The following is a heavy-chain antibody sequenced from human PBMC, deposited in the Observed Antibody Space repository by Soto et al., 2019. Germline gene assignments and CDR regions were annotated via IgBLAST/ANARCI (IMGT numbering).Heavy chain of an antibody. Sequence: QVQLVQSGAEMKKPGASVKVSCKASGYTFTNYYIDWVRQAPGQGLEWMGIINPSGGSTDYTQKFQDRVTMSRDTSTSTVYMELSSLRSEDTAVYYCARDHRLLWFGELLIWGQGTLVTVSS. CDR3: ARDHRLLWFGELLI. CDR1: GYTFTNYY. V-gene: IGHV1-46*01. CDR2: INPSGGST. J-gene: IGHJ4*02. D-gene: IGHD3-10*01.